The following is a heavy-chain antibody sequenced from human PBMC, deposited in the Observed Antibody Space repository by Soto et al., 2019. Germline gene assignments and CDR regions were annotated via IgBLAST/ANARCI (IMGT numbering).Heavy chain of an antibody. Sequence: EVQLLESGGGLVQPGGSLRLSCAASGFTFTSYAMNWVRQAPGKGLEWVSVISGSGGSTYYADSVKGRFTISRDNSKNTLYLQMNSLRAEDTAVYYCAKRTTGWYFELWGRGTLVTVSS. CDR3: AKRTTGWYFEL. J-gene: IGHJ2*01. CDR1: GFTFTSYA. V-gene: IGHV3-23*01. CDR2: ISGSGGST.